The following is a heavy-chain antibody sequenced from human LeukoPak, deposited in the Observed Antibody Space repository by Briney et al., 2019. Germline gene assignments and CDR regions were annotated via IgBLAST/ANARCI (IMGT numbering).Heavy chain of an antibody. V-gene: IGHV3-33*06. CDR1: GFSFSNYA. CDR2: IWYDGSIK. Sequence: QPGGSLRLSCAASGFSFSNYAVNWVRQAPGKGLEWVAVIWYDGSIKYYRDSVKGRFTISRDNSRNTVYLQMNNLRAEDTAVYYCVKGFNWYFDLWGRGTLVTVSS. CDR3: VKGFNWYFDL. J-gene: IGHJ2*01.